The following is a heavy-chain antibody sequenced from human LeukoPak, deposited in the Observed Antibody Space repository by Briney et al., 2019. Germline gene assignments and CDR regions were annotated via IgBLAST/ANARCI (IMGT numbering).Heavy chain of an antibody. CDR2: IYHSGST. V-gene: IGHV4-39*07. CDR3: ARERSPLWFGELNAAFDY. J-gene: IGHJ4*02. D-gene: IGHD3-10*01. CDR1: GGSISSSSYY. Sequence: SETLSLTCTVSGGSISSSSYYCGWIRQPPGKGLEWIGSIYHSGSTYYNPSLKSRVTISVDTSKNQFSLKLSSVTAADTAVYYCARERSPLWFGELNAAFDYWGQGTLVTVSS.